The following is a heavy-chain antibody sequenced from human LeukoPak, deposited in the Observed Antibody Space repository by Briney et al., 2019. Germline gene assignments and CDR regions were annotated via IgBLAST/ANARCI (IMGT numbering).Heavy chain of an antibody. D-gene: IGHD3-10*01. CDR1: GYTFSGYY. J-gene: IGHJ4*02. V-gene: IGHV1-18*04. CDR2: ISAYNGNT. CDR3: ARRLWSGELLYN. Sequence: ASVKVSCKASGYTFSGYYMHWVRQAPGQGLEWMGWISAYNGNTNYAQKLQGRVTMTTDTSTSTAYMELRSLRSDDTAVYYCARRLWSGELLYNWGQGTLVTVSS.